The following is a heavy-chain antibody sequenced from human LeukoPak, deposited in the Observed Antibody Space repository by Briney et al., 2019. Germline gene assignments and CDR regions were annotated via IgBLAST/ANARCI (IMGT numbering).Heavy chain of an antibody. CDR1: GGSISSGDYY. D-gene: IGHD5-18*01. Sequence: PSQTLSLTCTVSGGSISSGDYYWSWIRQPPGKGLEWIGYIHYSGSTYYNPSLKSRVTISVDTSKNQFSLKLSSVTAADTAVYYCARVVRGGYSYGIHDYWGQGTLVTVSS. V-gene: IGHV4-30-4*01. J-gene: IGHJ4*02. CDR2: IHYSGST. CDR3: ARVVRGGYSYGIHDY.